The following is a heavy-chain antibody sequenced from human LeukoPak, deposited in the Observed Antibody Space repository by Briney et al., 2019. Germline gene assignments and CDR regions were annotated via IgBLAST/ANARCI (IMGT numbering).Heavy chain of an antibody. J-gene: IGHJ6*03. CDR3: AKVMPPGRIRFYSYYMDV. V-gene: IGHV3-30*02. D-gene: IGHD2-15*01. CDR1: GFTFSTYG. CDR2: IRFDGSNK. Sequence: GGSLRLSCAASGFTFSTYGMHWVRQAPGKGLEWVAFIRFDGSNKYYADSVKGRFTISRDKSKNTLSLQMNGLRVEDTAVYYCAKVMPPGRIRFYSYYMDVWGKGTTVSVS.